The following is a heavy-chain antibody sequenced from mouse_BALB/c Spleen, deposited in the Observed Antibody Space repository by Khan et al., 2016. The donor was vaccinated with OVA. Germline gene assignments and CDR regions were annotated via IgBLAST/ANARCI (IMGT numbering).Heavy chain of an antibody. V-gene: IGHV9-3*02. J-gene: IGHJ3*01. CDR1: GYTFTNYG. CDR2: INTNTGEP. Sequence: QIQLVQSGPEQKKPGETVKISCKASGYTFTNYGINWVKQAPGKGLKWMGWINTNTGEPTYAEEFKGRFAFSLETSASTAYLQLNNLKNEDTATYFCARENYYGSNSWFAYWDQGTLVTVSA. D-gene: IGHD1-1*01. CDR3: ARENYYGSNSWFAY.